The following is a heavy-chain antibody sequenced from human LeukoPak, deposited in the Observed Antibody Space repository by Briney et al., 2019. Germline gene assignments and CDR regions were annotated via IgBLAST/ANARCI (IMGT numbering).Heavy chain of an antibody. Sequence: PGGSLRLSCAASGFTPGFTFGNSALSWVRQAPGKGLELVSGVSGSGTTTYYADSVKGRFTISRDNSKNTLFLQMNSLRADDTAVYYCAPPGQWPVYFDYWGPGTLVTVSS. D-gene: IGHD6-19*01. CDR3: APPGQWPVYFDY. J-gene: IGHJ4*02. CDR2: VSGSGTTT. CDR1: GFTPGFTFGNSA. V-gene: IGHV3-23*01.